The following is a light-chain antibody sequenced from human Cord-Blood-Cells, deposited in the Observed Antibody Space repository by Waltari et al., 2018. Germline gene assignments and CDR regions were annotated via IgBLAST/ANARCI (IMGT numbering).Light chain of an antibody. Sequence: QSVLTQPPSASGTPGQGVTIPCSGSRSNIGRNYVYWYQQLPGTAPKLLIYRNNQRPSGVPDRFSGSKSGTSASLAISGLRSEDEADYYCAAWDDSLSGPVFGGGTKLTVL. J-gene: IGLJ3*02. CDR3: AAWDDSLSGPV. CDR2: RNN. V-gene: IGLV1-47*01. CDR1: RSNIGRNY.